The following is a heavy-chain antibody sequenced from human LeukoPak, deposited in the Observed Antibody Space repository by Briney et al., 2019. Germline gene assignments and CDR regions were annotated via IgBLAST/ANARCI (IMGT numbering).Heavy chain of an antibody. V-gene: IGHV1-2*02. CDR1: GYTFTDYY. D-gene: IGHD6-6*01. Sequence: ASVKVSCKTSGYTFTDYYIHWVRQAPGQGPEWMGWINPNSGGTNYAQNLQGRVTMTRDTSISTAYMELSRLRSDDTAVYYCARDKVSSSSEPFDYWGQGTLVTVSS. CDR2: INPNSGGT. J-gene: IGHJ4*02. CDR3: ARDKVSSSSEPFDY.